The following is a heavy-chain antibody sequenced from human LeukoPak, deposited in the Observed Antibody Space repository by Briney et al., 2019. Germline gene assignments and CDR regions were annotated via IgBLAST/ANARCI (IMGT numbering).Heavy chain of an antibody. D-gene: IGHD6-19*01. J-gene: IGHJ6*02. V-gene: IGHV3-7*01. Sequence: GGPLRLSCGASGFTFRGYWMSWVRQAPGKGLEWVANIQSDGNEKNYIDSVQGRFTISRDNAKASLYLQMNSLRAEDTTVYYCARDSAVATYYGVDVWGQGTTVTVSS. CDR1: GFTFRGYW. CDR2: IQSDGNEK. CDR3: ARDSAVATYYGVDV.